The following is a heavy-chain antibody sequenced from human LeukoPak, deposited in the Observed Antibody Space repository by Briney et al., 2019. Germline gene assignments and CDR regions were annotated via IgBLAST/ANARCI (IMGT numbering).Heavy chain of an antibody. J-gene: IGHJ4*02. Sequence: ASVKVSCKASGYTFTTYDINWVRQAAGQGLEWMGWMNPNSGNTGYGQKFQGRLTITRNASITTAYMELSSLTSDDTAVYYCARTKPDNSVIYNWGQGTLVTVSS. V-gene: IGHV1-8*03. CDR1: GYTFTTYD. CDR2: MNPNSGNT. CDR3: ARTKPDNSVIYN. D-gene: IGHD3-22*01.